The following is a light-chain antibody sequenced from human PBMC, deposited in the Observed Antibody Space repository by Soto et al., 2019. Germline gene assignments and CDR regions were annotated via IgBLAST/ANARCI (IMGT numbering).Light chain of an antibody. CDR1: SSDVGSYNL. J-gene: IGLJ3*02. CDR3: CSYAGSSTFDWV. CDR2: EGS. Sequence: QSALTQPASVSGSPGQSITISCTGTSSDVGSYNLVSWYQQHPGKAPKLMIYEGSKRPSGVSNRFSGSKSGNTASLTISGLQAEDEAHYYCCSYAGSSTFDWVFGGGTKLTVL. V-gene: IGLV2-23*03.